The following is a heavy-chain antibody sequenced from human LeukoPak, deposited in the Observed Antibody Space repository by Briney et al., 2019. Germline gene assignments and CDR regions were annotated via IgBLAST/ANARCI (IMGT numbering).Heavy chain of an antibody. D-gene: IGHD3-16*01. CDR3: ARVGGGATDY. Sequence: PSGTLSLTCAVSGGSISSSNWWRWVRQPPGKGREWIGEIYHSGNPNYNPSLKRRVTISVDKSKNQYSLKLSSVTAADTAVYYCARVGGGATDYWGQGTLVTVSS. CDR1: GGSISSSNW. J-gene: IGHJ4*02. CDR2: IYHSGNP. V-gene: IGHV4-4*02.